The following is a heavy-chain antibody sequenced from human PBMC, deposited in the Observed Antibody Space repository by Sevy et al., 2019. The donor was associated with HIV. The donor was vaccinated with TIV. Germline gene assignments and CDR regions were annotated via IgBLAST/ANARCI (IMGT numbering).Heavy chain of an antibody. CDR1: GFTFNRYL. Sequence: GGSLRLSCAASGFTFNRYLMHWVRQVPGKGLVWVSQIKHDGSSTTYADSVRGRFTISRDNAKNTLYLEMKNLRAEDTAVYYGAREGVDFWSGPVDFYYGMDVWGPGATVTVSS. CDR2: IKHDGSST. J-gene: IGHJ6*02. D-gene: IGHD3-3*01. CDR3: AREGVDFWSGPVDFYYGMDV. V-gene: IGHV3-74*01.